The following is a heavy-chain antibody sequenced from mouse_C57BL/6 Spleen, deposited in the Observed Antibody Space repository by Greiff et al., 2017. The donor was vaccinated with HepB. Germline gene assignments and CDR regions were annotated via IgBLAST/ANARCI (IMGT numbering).Heavy chain of an antibody. D-gene: IGHD1-1*01. CDR1: GFTFSSYG. CDR3: ARYGSSPAWFAY. Sequence: EVQGVESGGDLVKPGGSLKLSCAASGFTFSSYGMSWVRQTPDKRLEWVATISSGGSYTYYPDSVKGRFTISRDNAKNTLYLQMSSLKSEDTAMYYCARYGSSPAWFAYWGQGTLVTVSA. CDR2: ISSGGSYT. V-gene: IGHV5-6*01. J-gene: IGHJ3*01.